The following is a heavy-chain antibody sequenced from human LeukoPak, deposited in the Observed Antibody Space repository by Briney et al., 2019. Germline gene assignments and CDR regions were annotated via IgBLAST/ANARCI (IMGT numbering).Heavy chain of an antibody. CDR1: GGSFSGYY. Sequence: PSETLSLTCVVYGGSFSGYYWSWIRQPPGKGLEWIGQINHSGSTNYNPSLKSRVTISVDTSKNQFSLKLSSVTAADTAVYSCARRFGYYYDSPAPFDYWGQGTLVTVSS. CDR3: ARRFGYYYDSPAPFDY. J-gene: IGHJ4*02. CDR2: INHSGST. D-gene: IGHD3-22*01. V-gene: IGHV4-34*01.